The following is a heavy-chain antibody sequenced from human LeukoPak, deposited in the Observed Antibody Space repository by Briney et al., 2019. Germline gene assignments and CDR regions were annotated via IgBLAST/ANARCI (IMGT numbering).Heavy chain of an antibody. CDR3: ASRREYYGSGEGYYFDY. V-gene: IGHV1-69*13. Sequence: GASVKVSCKASGYTFTSYAISWVRQAPGQGLEWMGGIIPIFGTADYAQKFQGRVTITADESTSTAYMELSSLRSEDTAVYYCASRREYYGSGEGYYFDYWGQGTLVTVSS. D-gene: IGHD3-10*01. CDR1: GYTFTSYA. CDR2: IIPIFGTA. J-gene: IGHJ4*02.